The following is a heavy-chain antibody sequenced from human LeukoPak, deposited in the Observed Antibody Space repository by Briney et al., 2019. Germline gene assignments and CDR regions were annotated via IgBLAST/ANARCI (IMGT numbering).Heavy chain of an antibody. CDR3: AREGSSSWAEPSFDY. D-gene: IGHD6-13*01. CDR2: IIPIFGTA. Sequence: GASVKVSCKASGGTFSSYAISWVRQAPGQGLEWMGGIIPIFGTANYAQKFQGRVTITADESTSTAYMELSSLRSEDTAVYYCAREGSSSWAEPSFDYWGQGTLVTVSS. V-gene: IGHV1-69*13. CDR1: GGTFSSYA. J-gene: IGHJ4*02.